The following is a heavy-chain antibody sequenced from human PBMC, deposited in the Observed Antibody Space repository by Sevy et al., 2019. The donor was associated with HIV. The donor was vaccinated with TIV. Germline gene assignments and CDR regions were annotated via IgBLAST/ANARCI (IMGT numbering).Heavy chain of an antibody. D-gene: IGHD3-10*01. Sequence: GGSLRLSCAASGFTFSNAWMSWVRQAPGKGLEWVGRIKSITDGGTTDYAAPVKGRFTISRDDSKNTLYLQMNSLKTEVTAVYYCTSRITMVRGVLPQYYYGMDVWGQGTTVTVSS. J-gene: IGHJ6*02. V-gene: IGHV3-15*01. CDR2: IKSITDGGTT. CDR1: GFTFSNAW. CDR3: TSRITMVRGVLPQYYYGMDV.